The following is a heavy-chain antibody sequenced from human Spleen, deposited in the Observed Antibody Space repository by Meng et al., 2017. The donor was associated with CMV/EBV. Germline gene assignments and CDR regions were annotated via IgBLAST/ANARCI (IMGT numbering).Heavy chain of an antibody. CDR2: IKQDGSEK. CDR3: AREDGYTKRGAFDV. CDR1: GFTFNSYW. D-gene: IGHD5-24*01. J-gene: IGHJ3*01. V-gene: IGHV3-7*01. Sequence: GGSLRLSCAASGFTFNSYWMSWVRQAPGKGLEWVANIKQDGSEKYYVDSVKGRFTISRDNAKNSLYLQMNSLRAEDTTVYYCAREDGYTKRGAFDVWGQGTMVTVSS.